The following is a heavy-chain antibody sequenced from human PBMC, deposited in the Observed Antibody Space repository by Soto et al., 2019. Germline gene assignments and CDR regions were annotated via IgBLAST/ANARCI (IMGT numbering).Heavy chain of an antibody. CDR3: ARWNGYGDL. J-gene: IGHJ4*02. Sequence: EEQLLLSGGGLIQPGGSLRLSCAASGFTFIDYSMAWVRQTPERGLEWVSGMSIGYEKTFCADSVKGRFTVSRDRSKNTVDLQMNSLRAGDTAMYYCARWNGYGDLWGQGTLVTVSS. D-gene: IGHD4-17*01. CDR2: MSIGYEKT. V-gene: IGHV3-23*01. CDR1: GFTFIDYS.